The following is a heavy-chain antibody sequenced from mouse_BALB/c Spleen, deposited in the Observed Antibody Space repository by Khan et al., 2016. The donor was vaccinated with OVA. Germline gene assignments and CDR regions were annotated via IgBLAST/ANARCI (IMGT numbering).Heavy chain of an antibody. CDR2: ISSGGSYT. J-gene: IGHJ3*01. CDR1: GFTFSTYG. Sequence: EVKLMESGGDLVKPGGSLKLSCAASGFTFSTYGMSWVRQTPDKRLEWVAGISSGGSYTYYPDSVKGRFTISSDYAKNTLHLQMSSLRSEETAMYYCTRLAYYYNSEGFAYWGQGTLVTVSA. D-gene: IGHD1-1*01. V-gene: IGHV5-6*01. CDR3: TRLAYYYNSEGFAY.